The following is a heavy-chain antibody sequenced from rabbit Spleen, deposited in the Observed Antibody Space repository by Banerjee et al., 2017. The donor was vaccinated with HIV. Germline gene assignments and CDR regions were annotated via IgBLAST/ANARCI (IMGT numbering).Heavy chain of an antibody. CDR2: IYTGNGKT. D-gene: IGHD7-1*01. CDR3: ARDTGTSFSSYGMDL. V-gene: IGHV1S45*01. Sequence: QEQLVESGGGLVQPGASLTLTCTASGFSFSSSYDMCWVRQAPGKGLEWIACIYTGNGKTYFATWAKGRFTISRTSSTTVTLQMTSLTVADTATYFCARDTGTSFSSYGMDLWGQGTLVTVS. J-gene: IGHJ6*01. CDR1: GFSFSSSYD.